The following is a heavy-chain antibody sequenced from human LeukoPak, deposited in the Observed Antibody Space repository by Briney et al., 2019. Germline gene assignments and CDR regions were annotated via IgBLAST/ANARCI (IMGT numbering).Heavy chain of an antibody. CDR3: AKARYSGYDSPGGLV. CDR2: VSYDGSNK. Sequence: GGSLRLSCAASGFTFSSYGMHWVRQAPGKGLEWVAVVSYDGSNKYYADSVKGRFTISRDNSKNTLYLQMNSLRAEDTAVYYCAKARYSGYDSPGGLVWGQGTLVTVSS. V-gene: IGHV3-30*18. J-gene: IGHJ4*02. CDR1: GFTFSSYG. D-gene: IGHD5-12*01.